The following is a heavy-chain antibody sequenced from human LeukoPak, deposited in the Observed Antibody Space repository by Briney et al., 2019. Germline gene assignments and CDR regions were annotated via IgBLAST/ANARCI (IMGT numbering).Heavy chain of an antibody. CDR1: GYSFNSYW. Sequence: GESLKISCKGSGYSFNSYWIGWVRQMPGKGLEWMGIIYPGDSDTRYSPSFQGQVTISADKSINTAYLQWSTLKASDTAMYYCARAYSTSSVFFGMDVWGQGTTVTVSS. D-gene: IGHD6-6*01. J-gene: IGHJ6*02. CDR2: IYPGDSDT. V-gene: IGHV5-51*01. CDR3: ARAYSTSSVFFGMDV.